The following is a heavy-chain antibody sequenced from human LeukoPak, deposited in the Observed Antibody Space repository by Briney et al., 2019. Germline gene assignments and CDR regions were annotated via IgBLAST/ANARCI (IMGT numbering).Heavy chain of an antibody. CDR1: GFTFRNYY. J-gene: IGHJ4*02. CDR2: ISLDGNNE. D-gene: IGHD3-22*01. CDR3: AKGGDTSGYYRLIDY. V-gene: IGHV3-30-3*01. Sequence: GGSLRLSCAASGFTFRNYYMHWVRQAPGKGLEWVAVISLDGNNEYYADSVKGRFTVSRDNSKNTLYLQMNSLRIEDTALYYCAKGGDTSGYYRLIDYWGQGTLVTVS.